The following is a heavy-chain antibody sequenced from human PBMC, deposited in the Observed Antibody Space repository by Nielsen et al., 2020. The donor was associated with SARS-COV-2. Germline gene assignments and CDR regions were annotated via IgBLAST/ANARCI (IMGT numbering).Heavy chain of an antibody. D-gene: IGHD3-22*01. J-gene: IGHJ3*02. Sequence: SETLSLTCTASGGSISSYYWSWIRQPPGKGLEWIGYIYYSGSTYYNPSLKSRVTISVDTSKNQFSLKLSSVTAADTAVYYCARAPITMIVVVNAFDIWGQGTMVTVSS. CDR3: ARAPITMIVVVNAFDI. CDR1: GGSISSYY. CDR2: IYYSGST. V-gene: IGHV4-59*12.